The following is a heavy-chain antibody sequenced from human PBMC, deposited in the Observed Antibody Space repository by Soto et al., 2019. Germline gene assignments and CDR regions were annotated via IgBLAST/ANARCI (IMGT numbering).Heavy chain of an antibody. CDR2: ILYSGST. V-gene: IGHV4-59*01. CDR1: GGSIGSYY. D-gene: IGHD6-19*01. Sequence: SETLSLTCSVSGGSIGSYYWSWIRQPTGKGLEWIGYILYSGSTNYSPSLKSRVTISVDTSKNQFSLKLTSVTAADTAVYYCARRGSSSGWYYFDYSGQGAQVTVSS. CDR3: ARRGSSSGWYYFDY. J-gene: IGHJ4*02.